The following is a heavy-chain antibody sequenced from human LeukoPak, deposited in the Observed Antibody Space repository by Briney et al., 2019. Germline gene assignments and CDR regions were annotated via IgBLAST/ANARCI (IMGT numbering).Heavy chain of an antibody. CDR2: ISGSGGST. D-gene: IGHD2/OR15-2a*01. V-gene: IGHV3-23*01. CDR3: AIGVLRDAFDI. Sequence: ETGGSLRLSCAASGFTFSSYAMSWVRQAPGKGQEWVSAISGSGGSTYYADSVKGRFTISRDNSKNTLYLQMNSLRAEDTAVYYCAIGVLRDAFDIWGQGTMVTVSS. CDR1: GFTFSSYA. J-gene: IGHJ3*02.